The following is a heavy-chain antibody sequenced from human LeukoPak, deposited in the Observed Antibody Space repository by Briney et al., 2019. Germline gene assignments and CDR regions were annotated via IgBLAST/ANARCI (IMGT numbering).Heavy chain of an antibody. V-gene: IGHV3-30*04. Sequence: GGSLRLSCAASGFTFNTFSMHWVRQTPGKGLEWVALIPSDSVYKHYPDSLKGRFIISRDNSKNTLYLQMNSLSPDDTGVYYCAKVRSYYVLRAPFDYWGQGTLVTVSS. D-gene: IGHD3-10*02. J-gene: IGHJ4*02. CDR3: AKVRSYYVLRAPFDY. CDR2: IPSDSVYK. CDR1: GFTFNTFS.